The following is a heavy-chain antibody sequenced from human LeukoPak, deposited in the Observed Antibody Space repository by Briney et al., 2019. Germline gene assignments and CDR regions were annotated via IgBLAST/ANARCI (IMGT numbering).Heavy chain of an antibody. Sequence: SETLSLTCTVSGGSISSGIYYWSWIRQHPGKGLGWIGYIYYSGSTYYNPSLKSRVIISVDTSKNQFSLNLSSVTAADTAVYYCARGRGDYWGQGTLVTVSS. D-gene: IGHD3-10*01. CDR3: ARGRGDY. CDR2: IYYSGST. CDR1: GGSISSGIYY. J-gene: IGHJ4*02. V-gene: IGHV4-31*03.